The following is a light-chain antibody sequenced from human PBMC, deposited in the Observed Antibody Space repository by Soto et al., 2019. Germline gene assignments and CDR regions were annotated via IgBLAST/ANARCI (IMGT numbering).Light chain of an antibody. CDR2: KNN. Sequence: QSVLTQPPSASGTPGQRVTISCSGSSSNIGKNFVYWYQQLPGTAPELLIYKNNQRPSGVPDRFSGSKSGTSASLAISGLRSEDEADYYCAVWDGSLSGWVFGGGTKLTVL. V-gene: IGLV1-47*01. CDR1: SSNIGKNF. J-gene: IGLJ3*02. CDR3: AVWDGSLSGWV.